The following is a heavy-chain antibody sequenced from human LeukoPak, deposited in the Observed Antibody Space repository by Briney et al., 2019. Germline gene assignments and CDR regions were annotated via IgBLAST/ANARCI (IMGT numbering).Heavy chain of an antibody. CDR1: GFTVCSNY. CDR2: IYSGGST. V-gene: IGHV3-53*01. CDR3: ARGSSGWDLYYYYMDV. D-gene: IGHD6-19*01. J-gene: IGHJ6*03. Sequence: GGSLRLSCAASGFTVCSNYMSWVRQAPGKGLEWVSVIYSGGSTYYADSVKGRFTISRDNSKNTLYLQMNSLRAEDTAVYYCARGSSGWDLYYYYMDVWGKGTTVTVSS.